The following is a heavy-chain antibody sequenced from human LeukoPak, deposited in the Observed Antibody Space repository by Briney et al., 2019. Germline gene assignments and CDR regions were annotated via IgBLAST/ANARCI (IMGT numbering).Heavy chain of an antibody. V-gene: IGHV3-23*01. Sequence: PGGSLRLSCAASGFTFSSYAMSWVRQAPGKGLEWVSAISGSGGSTYYADSVKGRFTISRDNAKNSLYLQMNSLRAEDTAVYYCARDYYDRGFVDYWGQGTLVTVSS. CDR3: ARDYYDRGFVDY. D-gene: IGHD3-22*01. J-gene: IGHJ4*02. CDR1: GFTFSSYA. CDR2: ISGSGGST.